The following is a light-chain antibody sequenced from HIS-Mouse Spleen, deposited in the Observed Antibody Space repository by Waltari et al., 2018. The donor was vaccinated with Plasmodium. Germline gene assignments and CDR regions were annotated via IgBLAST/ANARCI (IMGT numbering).Light chain of an antibody. Sequence: EILMTQSPATLSVSHGERATLSCRASQSVSSNLAWYQQKPGQAPRLLIYGASTRATGIPARFSGSGSGTEFTLTISSLQSEDFAVYYCQQYNNWSFTFGPGTKVDIK. CDR3: QQYNNWSFT. CDR1: QSVSSN. V-gene: IGKV3-15*01. CDR2: GAS. J-gene: IGKJ3*01.